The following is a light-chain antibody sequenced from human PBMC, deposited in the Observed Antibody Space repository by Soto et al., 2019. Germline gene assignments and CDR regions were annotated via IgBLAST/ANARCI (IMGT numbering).Light chain of an antibody. V-gene: IGLV2-14*03. CDR1: SSDVGGYNY. Sequence: QSALTQPASVSGSPGQSITISCTGTSSDVGGYNYVSWYQQHPGKAPKLMIYDVINRPSGVSNRFSGSKSGNTASLTISGLQAEDEADYYCISYTTSDTLVFGTGTKVTVL. CDR3: ISYTTSDTLV. CDR2: DVI. J-gene: IGLJ1*01.